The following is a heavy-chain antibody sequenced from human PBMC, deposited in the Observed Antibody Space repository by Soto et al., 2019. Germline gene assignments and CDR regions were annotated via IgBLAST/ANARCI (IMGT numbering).Heavy chain of an antibody. Sequence: QVQLQQWGAGLLKPSETLSLTCAVYGGSFSGYYWTWIRQPPGTGLEWIGEINHSGSTNYNPSLKRRVTLSVDTSKNQFSLKPTSVTAADTAVYYCARDKITGLFDYWGQGTLVTVSS. D-gene: IGHD2-8*02. V-gene: IGHV4-34*01. J-gene: IGHJ4*02. CDR1: GGSFSGYY. CDR3: ARDKITGLFDY. CDR2: INHSGST.